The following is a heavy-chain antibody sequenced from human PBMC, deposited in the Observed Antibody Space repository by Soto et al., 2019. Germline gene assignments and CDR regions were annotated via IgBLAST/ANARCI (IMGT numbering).Heavy chain of an antibody. CDR3: AEGPRQHSFDY. V-gene: IGHV1-69*13. D-gene: IGHD1-1*01. Sequence: SVTVSCKASGGTFSSYAISWVRQAPGQGLEWMGGVIPIFGTANYAQKFQGRVTITADESTSTAYMELSSLRSEDTAVYYCAEGPRQHSFDYWGQGTLVTVSS. CDR2: VIPIFGTA. CDR1: GGTFSSYA. J-gene: IGHJ4*02.